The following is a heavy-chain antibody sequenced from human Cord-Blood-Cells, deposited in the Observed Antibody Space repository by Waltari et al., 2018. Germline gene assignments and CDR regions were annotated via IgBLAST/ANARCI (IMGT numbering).Heavy chain of an antibody. V-gene: IGHV4-34*01. CDR3: ARGYYIVVVPAAIRWFDP. Sequence: QVQLQQWGAGLLKPSETLSLTCAVYGGSFSGYYWSWIRQPPGKGLEWIGEINHSGSTNYNPSLKSRVTISVDTSKNQFSLKLSSVTAAETAVYYCARGYYIVVVPAAIRWFDPWGQGTLVTVSS. J-gene: IGHJ5*02. D-gene: IGHD2-2*02. CDR2: INHSGST. CDR1: GGSFSGYY.